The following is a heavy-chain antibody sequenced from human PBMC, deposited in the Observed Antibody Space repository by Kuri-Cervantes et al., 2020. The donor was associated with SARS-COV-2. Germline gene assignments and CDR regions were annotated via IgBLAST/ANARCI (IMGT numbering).Heavy chain of an antibody. Sequence: SETLSLTCTVSGGSISSDYRSWIRQPPGKGLEWIGSIYYSGSPYYNPSLKSRITISVDTSKNQFSLKLSSVTAADTAVYYCAISLTTVARVDNWGQGTLVTVSS. CDR3: AISLTTVARVDN. CDR2: IYYSGSP. V-gene: IGHV4-59*05. CDR1: GGSISSDY. D-gene: IGHD4-11*01. J-gene: IGHJ4*02.